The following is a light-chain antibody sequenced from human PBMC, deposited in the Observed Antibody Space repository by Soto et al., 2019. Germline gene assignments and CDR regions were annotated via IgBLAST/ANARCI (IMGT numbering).Light chain of an antibody. CDR3: QQRTNWRIT. CDR1: ETVSGSY. J-gene: IGKJ5*01. Sequence: EIVFTQSPGTLSLSPGEGTTLSCRASETVSGSYFAWYQQKPGQAPRLLIYDTSNRATDIPPRFSGSGSGTDFTLTISSLEPEDFAVYYCQQRTNWRITFGQGTRLEI. V-gene: IGKV3D-20*02. CDR2: DTS.